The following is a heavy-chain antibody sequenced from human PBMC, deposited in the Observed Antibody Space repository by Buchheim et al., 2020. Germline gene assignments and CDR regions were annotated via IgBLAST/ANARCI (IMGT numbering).Heavy chain of an antibody. D-gene: IGHD6-13*01. V-gene: IGHV3-48*02. CDR1: GFTFSSYS. CDR3: ARAPTGYSSSRYSFDY. J-gene: IGHJ4*02. Sequence: EVQLVESGGGLVQPGGSLRLSCAASGFTFSSYSMNWVRQAPGKGLEWVSYISSSSSTIYYADSVKGRFTISRDNAKNSLYLQMNSLRDEDTAVYYCARAPTGYSSSRYSFDYWGQGTL. CDR2: ISSSSSTI.